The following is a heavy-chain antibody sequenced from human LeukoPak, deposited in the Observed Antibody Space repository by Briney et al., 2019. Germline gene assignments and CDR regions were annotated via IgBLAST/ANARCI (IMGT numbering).Heavy chain of an antibody. J-gene: IGHJ1*01. V-gene: IGHV1-2*02. D-gene: IGHD3-22*01. CDR2: INPNSGGT. CDR1: GYTFTGYY. CDR3: ARDGVGYYDSSGYYYFQH. Sequence: ASVKVSCKASGYTFTGYYMHWVRQAPGRGLEWMGWINPNSGGTNYAQKFQGRVTMTRDTSISTAYMELSRPRSDDTAVYYCARDGVGYYDSSGYYYFQHWGQGTLVTVSS.